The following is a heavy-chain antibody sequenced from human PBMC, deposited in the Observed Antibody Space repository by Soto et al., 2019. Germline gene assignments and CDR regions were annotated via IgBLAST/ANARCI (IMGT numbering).Heavy chain of an antibody. V-gene: IGHV4-30-2*01. J-gene: IGHJ3*02. CDR1: GDYISSGGYS. CDR3: ARIVLYYYDSSGYHSDAFDI. CDR2: INHSLST. Sequence: PSQTRSLTCPVSGDYISSGGYSCSCIRPAPGKGLEWLGSINHSLSTYYNPSLKSRVTISVDRAKNQFSLKLSSVTAADTAMYYSARIVLYYYDSSGYHSDAFDIWGQGTMVT. D-gene: IGHD3-22*01.